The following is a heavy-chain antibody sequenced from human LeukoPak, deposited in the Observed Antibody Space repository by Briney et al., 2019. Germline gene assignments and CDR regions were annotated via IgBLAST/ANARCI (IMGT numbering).Heavy chain of an antibody. V-gene: IGHV4-34*01. Sequence: SETLSLTCAVYGGSFSGYFWSWIRQPPGKGLEWIGEINHSGSTNYNPSLKGRVTISVDTSKNQFSLKLSSVTAADTAVYYCARGPAVALRYFDWLLPTFDYWGQGTLVTVSS. CDR2: INHSGST. CDR1: GGSFSGYF. D-gene: IGHD3-9*01. J-gene: IGHJ4*02. CDR3: ARGPAVALRYFDWLLPTFDY.